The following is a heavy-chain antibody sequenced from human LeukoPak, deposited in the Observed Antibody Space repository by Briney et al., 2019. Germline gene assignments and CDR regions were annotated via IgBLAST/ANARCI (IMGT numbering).Heavy chain of an antibody. CDR2: IYYSGST. D-gene: IGHD3-3*01. CDR1: GYSVSSGYY. J-gene: IGHJ4*02. CDR3: ARLGNYDFWSGYFNTRYYFDY. Sequence: PSETLSLTCSVSGYSVSSGYYWGWIRQPPGKGLEWIGSIYYSGSTYYNPSLKSRVTISVDTSKNQFSLKLSSVTAADTAVYYCARLGNYDFWSGYFNTRYYFDYWGQGTLVTVSS. V-gene: IGHV4-38-2*02.